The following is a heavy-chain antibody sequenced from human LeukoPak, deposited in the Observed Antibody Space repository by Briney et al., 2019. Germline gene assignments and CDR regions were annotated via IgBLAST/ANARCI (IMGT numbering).Heavy chain of an antibody. CDR2: ISSSGDAI. CDR3: ARGRYGAGSYYVY. CDR1: GFTFSSYE. Sequence: GGSLRLSCAASGFTFSSYEMNWVRQTPGKGLEWVSYISSSGDAIYYADSVKGRFTLSRDNAKNSLYLQMDGLRAEDTAVYYCARGRYGAGSYYVYWGQGTLVTVSS. D-gene: IGHD3-10*01. J-gene: IGHJ4*02. V-gene: IGHV3-48*03.